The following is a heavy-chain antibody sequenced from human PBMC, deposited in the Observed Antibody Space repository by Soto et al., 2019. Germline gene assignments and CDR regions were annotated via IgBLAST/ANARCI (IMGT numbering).Heavy chain of an antibody. D-gene: IGHD2-8*01. CDR1: GGTFSSYA. V-gene: IGHV1-69*13. Sequence: SVKVSCKSSGGTFSSYAISWVRQAPGQGLEWMGGIIPIFGTANYAQKFQGRVTITADDSTSTAYMELSSLRSEDTAVYYCARDQRYCTNAVCYRGVFDDWGQGTLVTVSS. CDR2: IIPIFGTA. CDR3: ARDQRYCTNAVCYRGVFDD. J-gene: IGHJ4*02.